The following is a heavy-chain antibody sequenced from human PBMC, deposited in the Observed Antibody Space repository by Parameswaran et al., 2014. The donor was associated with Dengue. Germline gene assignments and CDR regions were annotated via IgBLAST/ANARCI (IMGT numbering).Heavy chain of an antibody. CDR3: AKDTARYCSGGSCRLYDY. Sequence: VRQAPGKGLEWVSGISWNSGSIGYADSVKGRFTISRDNAKNSLYLQMNSLRAEDTALYYCAKDTARYCSGGSCRLYDYWGQGTLVTVSS. V-gene: IGHV3-9*01. J-gene: IGHJ4*02. CDR2: ISWNSGSI. D-gene: IGHD2-15*01.